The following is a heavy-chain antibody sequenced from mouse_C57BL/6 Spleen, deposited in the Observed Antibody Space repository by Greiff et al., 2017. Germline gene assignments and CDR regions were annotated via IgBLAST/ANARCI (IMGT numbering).Heavy chain of an antibody. Sequence: VHVKQSGPELVKPGASVKIPCKASGYTFTDYNMDWVKQSHGKSLEWIGDINPNNGGTIYNQKFKGKATLTVDKSSSTAYMELRSLTSEDTAVYYCARIREGGAMDYWGQGTSVTVSS. V-gene: IGHV1-18*01. CDR2: INPNNGGT. CDR1: GYTFTDYN. J-gene: IGHJ4*01. CDR3: ARIREGGAMDY.